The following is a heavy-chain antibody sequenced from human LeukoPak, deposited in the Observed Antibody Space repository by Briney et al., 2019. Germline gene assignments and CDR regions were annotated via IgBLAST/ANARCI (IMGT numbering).Heavy chain of an antibody. CDR1: GFTFSSYG. V-gene: IGHV3-30*18. CDR2: ISYDGSNK. J-gene: IGHJ4*02. CDR3: AKDFGYYDFWSGPLDY. Sequence: PGRSLRLSCAASGFTFSSYGMHWVRQAPGKGLEWVAVISYDGSNKYYADSVKGRFTISRDNSKNTLYLQMNSLRAEDTAVYYSAKDFGYYDFWSGPLDYWGQGTLVTVSS. D-gene: IGHD3-3*01.